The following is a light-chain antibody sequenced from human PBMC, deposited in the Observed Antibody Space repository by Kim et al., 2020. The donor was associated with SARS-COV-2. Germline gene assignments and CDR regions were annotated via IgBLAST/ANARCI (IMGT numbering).Light chain of an antibody. CDR1: NIGGKS. CDR3: QVWDSSSDQYV. V-gene: IGLV3-21*04. Sequence: APGKPARITCGGNNIGGKSVHWYQQKAGQAPVLVISYDTDRPSGIPERFSGSNSGNTATLTISRVEAGDEADYYCQVWDSSSDQYVFGAGTKVTVL. J-gene: IGLJ1*01. CDR2: YDT.